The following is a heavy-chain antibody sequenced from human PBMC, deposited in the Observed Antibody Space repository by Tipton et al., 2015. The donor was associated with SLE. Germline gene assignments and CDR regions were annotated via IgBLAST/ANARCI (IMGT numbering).Heavy chain of an antibody. D-gene: IGHD3-16*01. CDR1: GHSISSGFY. CDR2: FYHRGTT. Sequence: LRLSCSVSGHSISSGFYWGWIRQSPGKGLEWIGNFYHRGTTYYNPSLKSRVTISADTSKNHLSLKLTSVTAADTAVYYCARVQAYEGFDPWGQGTLVTVSS. CDR3: ARVQAYEGFDP. J-gene: IGHJ5*02. V-gene: IGHV4-38-2*02.